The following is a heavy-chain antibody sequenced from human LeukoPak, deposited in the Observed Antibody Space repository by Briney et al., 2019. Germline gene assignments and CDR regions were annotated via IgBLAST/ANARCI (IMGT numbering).Heavy chain of an antibody. J-gene: IGHJ4*02. V-gene: IGHV5-51*01. Sequence: GESLKISCQASGYTFTDDWIGWVRQMPGKGLEWMGIIYPGIYPGDSNTRYSPSFQGQVTISADKSISTAYLQWSSLKASDTAMYYCARGVGYQNYWGQGTLVTVSS. D-gene: IGHD3-3*01. CDR2: IYPGIYPGDSNT. CDR1: GYTFTDDW. CDR3: ARGVGYQNY.